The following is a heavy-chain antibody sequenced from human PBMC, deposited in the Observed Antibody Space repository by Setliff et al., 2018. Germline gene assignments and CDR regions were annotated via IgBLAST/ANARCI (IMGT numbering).Heavy chain of an antibody. CDR2: ISGSGGST. V-gene: IGHV3-23*01. Sequence: GGSLRLSCAASGFTFSSYAMDWVRQAPGKGLEWVSAISGSGGSTYYADSVKGRFTISRDNSKNTLYLQMNSLRAEDTAVYYCAKVRSSAWSIVYYYMDVWGKGTTVTVSS. D-gene: IGHD6-13*01. CDR1: GFTFSSYA. J-gene: IGHJ6*03. CDR3: AKVRSSAWSIVYYYMDV.